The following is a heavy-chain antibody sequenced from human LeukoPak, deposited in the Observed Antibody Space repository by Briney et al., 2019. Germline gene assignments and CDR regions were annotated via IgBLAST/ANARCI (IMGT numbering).Heavy chain of an antibody. Sequence: GGSLRLSCAASGLTLSNYVIHWVRQASGKGLEYVSAINQDGASTYYADSLKGRFTISRDNSKDTVYLQMGSLTVEDTAVYYCAREGYGSGRAGCFDFWGQGTLVTVSS. J-gene: IGHJ4*02. D-gene: IGHD6-25*01. CDR3: AREGYGSGRAGCFDF. CDR1: GLTLSNYV. CDR2: INQDGAST. V-gene: IGHV3-64*02.